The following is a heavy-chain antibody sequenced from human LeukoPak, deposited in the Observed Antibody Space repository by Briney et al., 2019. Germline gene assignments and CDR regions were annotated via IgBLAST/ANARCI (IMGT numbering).Heavy chain of an antibody. Sequence: SETLSLTCAVYGGSFSGYFWSWIRQPPGQGPEYIGEIHHSGSTTYNPSLKSRVTISVDTSKNQFSLKLSSVTAADTAVYYCARVRGYCSGGSCYYYFDYWGQGTLVTVSS. CDR1: GGSFSGYF. CDR3: ARVRGYCSGGSCYYYFDY. D-gene: IGHD2-15*01. CDR2: IHHSGST. J-gene: IGHJ4*02. V-gene: IGHV4-34*01.